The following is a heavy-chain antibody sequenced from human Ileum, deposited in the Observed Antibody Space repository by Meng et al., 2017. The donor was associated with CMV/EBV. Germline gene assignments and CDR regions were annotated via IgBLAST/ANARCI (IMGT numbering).Heavy chain of an antibody. V-gene: IGHV4-4*07. Sequence: LLGWGRRLVKPSGPLSLTCSASGDSISLNYWNWFRQPAGKGLEWLGRIYVCGSTNYNSSLRGRITLSVDKAKNQFSLNLNSVTAADTDVYDCARDQDYRLLDAWGHGTLVTVSS. CDR1: GDSISLNY. CDR3: ARDQDYRLLDA. D-gene: IGHD3-16*01. CDR2: IYVCGST. J-gene: IGHJ5*01.